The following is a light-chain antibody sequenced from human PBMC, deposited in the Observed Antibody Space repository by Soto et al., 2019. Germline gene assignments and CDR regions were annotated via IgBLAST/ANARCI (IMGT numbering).Light chain of an antibody. Sequence: QSVLTQPASVSGSPGQSITISCTGTSSDVGGYNYLSWYQQYPGKAPRVMIYEVSNRPSGVSNRFSGSKSGNTASLTISGLQAEDEADYFCSSYTTSGTPVFGGGTKLTVL. CDR3: SSYTTSGTPV. J-gene: IGLJ3*02. CDR1: SSDVGGYNY. CDR2: EVS. V-gene: IGLV2-14*01.